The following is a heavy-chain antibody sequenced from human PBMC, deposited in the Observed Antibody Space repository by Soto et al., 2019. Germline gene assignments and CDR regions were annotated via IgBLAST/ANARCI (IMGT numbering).Heavy chain of an antibody. CDR2: TYYRSKWST. Sequence: PSETLSLTCAISGDSVSSKSAAWNWIRQSPSRGLEWLGRTYYRSKWSTDYAVSVKGRITVNPDTSKNQFSLHLNSVTPEDTAVYYCARALAGSYDYWGQGTLVTVS. V-gene: IGHV6-1*01. J-gene: IGHJ4*02. CDR1: GDSVSSKSAA. D-gene: IGHD1-26*01. CDR3: ARALAGSYDY.